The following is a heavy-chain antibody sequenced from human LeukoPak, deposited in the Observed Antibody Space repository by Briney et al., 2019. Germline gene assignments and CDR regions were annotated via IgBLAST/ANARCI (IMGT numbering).Heavy chain of an antibody. CDR2: INPNSGGT. J-gene: IGHJ3*02. D-gene: IGHD3-22*01. Sequence: ASVKVSCKASGYTFTGYYMHWVRQAPGQGLEWMGWINPNSGGTYYAQKFQGRVTMTRDTSISTAYMELSRLRSDDTAVYYCASFNRFYDSSGYYFLPLNAFDIWGQGTMVTVSS. CDR3: ASFNRFYDSSGYYFLPLNAFDI. V-gene: IGHV1-2*02. CDR1: GYTFTGYY.